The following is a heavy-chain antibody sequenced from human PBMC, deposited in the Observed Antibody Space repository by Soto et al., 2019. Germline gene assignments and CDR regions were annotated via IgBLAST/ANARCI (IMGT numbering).Heavy chain of an antibody. J-gene: IGHJ4*02. V-gene: IGHV4-31*03. D-gene: IGHD3-22*01. CDR1: GGSISSGGYY. Sequence: QVQLQESGPGLVKPSQTLSLTCTVSGGSISSGGYYWGWIRQHPGKGLEWIGYIYYSGSTYYNPSLKSRVTISVDTSKNQFSLKLSSVTAADTAVYYCARPTGGYYDSSGYFDYWGQGTLVTVSS. CDR3: ARPTGGYYDSSGYFDY. CDR2: IYYSGST.